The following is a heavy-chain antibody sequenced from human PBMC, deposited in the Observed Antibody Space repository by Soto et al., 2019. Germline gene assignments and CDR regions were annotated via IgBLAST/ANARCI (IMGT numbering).Heavy chain of an antibody. CDR3: ATRYGSGSAHFDY. Sequence: QVQLVQSGAEVKMPGSSVKVSCTASGGTFTSYTFSWVRQVPGQELEWMGRIIPILRMAVFAQKLQGRVTIKADESTSTVYMKMGSLRSEDTTVYYCATRYGSGSAHFDYWGQGTLITVS. J-gene: IGHJ4*02. CDR1: GGTFTSYT. CDR2: IIPILRMA. D-gene: IGHD3-10*01. V-gene: IGHV1-69*02.